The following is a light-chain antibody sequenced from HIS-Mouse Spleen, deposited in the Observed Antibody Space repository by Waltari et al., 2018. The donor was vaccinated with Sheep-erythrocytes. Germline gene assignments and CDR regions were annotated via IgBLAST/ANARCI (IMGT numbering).Light chain of an antibody. CDR1: SSDVGGYNY. CDR2: DVS. V-gene: IGLV2-11*01. Sequence: QSALTQPRSVSGFPGQSVTISCTGTSSDVGGYNYVSWYQQHPGKAPKLIIYDVSKRPSGVPDCFSGSKSGNTASLTISGLQAEDEADYYCCSYAGSYTYVFGTGTKVTVL. CDR3: CSYAGSYTYV. J-gene: IGLJ1*01.